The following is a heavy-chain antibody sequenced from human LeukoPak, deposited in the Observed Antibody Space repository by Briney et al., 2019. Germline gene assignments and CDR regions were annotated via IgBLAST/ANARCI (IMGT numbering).Heavy chain of an antibody. CDR2: ISAYNGNT. CDR1: GYTFTSYG. J-gene: IGHJ4*02. Sequence: ASVKVSCKASGYTFTSYGISWVRQAPGQGLEWMGWISAYNGNTNYAQKLQGRVTMTTDTSTSTAYMELRSLRSDDTAVYYCARDPGITMIVVVIPNFDYWGQGTLVTVSS. D-gene: IGHD3-22*01. V-gene: IGHV1-18*01. CDR3: ARDPGITMIVVVIPNFDY.